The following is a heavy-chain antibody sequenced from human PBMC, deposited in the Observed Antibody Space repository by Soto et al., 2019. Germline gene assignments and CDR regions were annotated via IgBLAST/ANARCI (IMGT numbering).Heavy chain of an antibody. Sequence: QVQLVQSGAEVRNPGSSVKVSCKVSGGSFTTYPISWVRQPPGQGLEWMGATVPIFGTHNYALKFQDRVTSPAGRSTTTVYMELLCLKSGDAGAYYCAVVFCTSTSNKVANLDRWGGGTRVDVSS. CDR2: TVPIFGTH. J-gene: IGHJ2*01. CDR1: GGSFTTYP. CDR3: AVVFCTSTSNKVANLDR. V-gene: IGHV1-69*06. D-gene: IGHD2-2*01.